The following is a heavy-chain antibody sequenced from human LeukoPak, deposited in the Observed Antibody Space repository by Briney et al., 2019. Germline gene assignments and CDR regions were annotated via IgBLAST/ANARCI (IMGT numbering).Heavy chain of an antibody. D-gene: IGHD6-19*01. CDR3: AKDEITYSSGWAYYYYYYYMDV. Sequence: GGSLRLSCAASGFTFSSYWMSWVRQAPGKGLEWVANIKKDGSEKYYVDSVKGRFTISRDNVKTSLYLQMNSLRAEDTAVYYCAKDEITYSSGWAYYYYYYYMDVWGKGTTVTISS. CDR2: IKKDGSEK. J-gene: IGHJ6*03. V-gene: IGHV3-7*01. CDR1: GFTFSSYW.